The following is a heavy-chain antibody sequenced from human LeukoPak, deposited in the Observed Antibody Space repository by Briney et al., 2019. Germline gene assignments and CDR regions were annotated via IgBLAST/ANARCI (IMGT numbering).Heavy chain of an antibody. J-gene: IGHJ5*02. D-gene: IGHD6-13*01. CDR3: ARDSGYTTPA. CDR2: IYSSGST. CDR1: GGSISDEY. Sequence: SGTLSLTCSVSGGSISDEYWSWIRQRAGKGLECVGRIYSSGSTNYNPSLESRVTMSVDTPKTQFSLKLSSVTAADTAIYYCARDSGYTTPAWGEGALVTVSS. V-gene: IGHV4-4*07.